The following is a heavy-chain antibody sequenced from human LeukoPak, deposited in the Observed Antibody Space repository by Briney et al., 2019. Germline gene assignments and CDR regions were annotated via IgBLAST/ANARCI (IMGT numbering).Heavy chain of an antibody. CDR1: GFTVSSNY. J-gene: IGHJ4*02. D-gene: IGHD4-17*01. CDR2: IYSGGST. Sequence: GGSLRLSCAASGFTVSSNYMSWVRQAPGKGLEWVSVIYSGGSTYYADSVKGRFTISRDNAKNSLYLQMNSLRAEDTAVYYCARDISSTVTTVWGQGTLVTVSS. V-gene: IGHV3-53*01. CDR3: ARDISSTVTTV.